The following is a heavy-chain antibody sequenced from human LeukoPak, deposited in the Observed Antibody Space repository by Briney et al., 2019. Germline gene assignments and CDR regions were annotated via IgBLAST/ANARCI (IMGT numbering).Heavy chain of an antibody. CDR2: INHSGST. CDR3: ARASLDY. J-gene: IGHJ4*02. Sequence: SSETLSLTCAVYGGSFSGYYWNWIRQPPGKGLEWIGEINHSGSTNYNPSLKSRVTISVDTSKNQLSLKLRSVTAADTAVYYCARASLDYWGQGTLVTVSS. V-gene: IGHV4-34*01. CDR1: GGSFSGYY.